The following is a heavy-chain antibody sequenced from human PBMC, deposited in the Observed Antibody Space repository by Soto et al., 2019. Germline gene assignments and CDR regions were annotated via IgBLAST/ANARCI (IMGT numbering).Heavy chain of an antibody. CDR2: ISGSGGST. J-gene: IGHJ4*02. CDR3: AKDPYCGSTSCHVGHSSSLMGYFDY. D-gene: IGHD2-2*01. V-gene: IGHV3-23*01. CDR1: RFTFSIYA. Sequence: AESLRLSCAASRFTFSIYAMSWVRQAPGKGLEWVSAISGSGGSTYYADSVKGRFTISRDNSKNTLYLQMNSLRAEDTAVYYCAKDPYCGSTSCHVGHSSSLMGYFDYWGQGT.